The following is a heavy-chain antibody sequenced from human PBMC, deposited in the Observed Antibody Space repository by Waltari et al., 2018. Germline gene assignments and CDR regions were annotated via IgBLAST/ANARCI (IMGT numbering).Heavy chain of an antibody. Sequence: QLQESGPGLVKPSGTLSLTCVVSGDSMSRNDCWSWVRQSPGKGLEWIGQVRGDGRTNSTPSFASRVIVSLDTSLNQFSLKILSATAADTGVYYCARDRGRGLYLDSWGQGTLVTVSP. CDR3: ARDRGRGLYLDS. V-gene: IGHV4-4*02. J-gene: IGHJ4*02. D-gene: IGHD2-15*01. CDR1: GDSMSRNDC. CDR2: VRGDGRT.